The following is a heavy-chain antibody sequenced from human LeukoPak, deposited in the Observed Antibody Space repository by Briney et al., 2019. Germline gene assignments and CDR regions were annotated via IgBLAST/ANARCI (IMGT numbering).Heavy chain of an antibody. CDR3: ARHAHLVGGWFDP. V-gene: IGHV4-59*08. CDR2: IYYSGST. Sequence: PSETLSLTCTVSGGSISSYYWSWIRQPPGKGLEWIGYIYYSGSTNYNPSLKSRVTISVDTSKNQFSLKLSSVTAADTAVYCCARHAHLVGGWFDPWGQGTLVTVSS. CDR1: GGSISSYY. J-gene: IGHJ5*02. D-gene: IGHD3-16*01.